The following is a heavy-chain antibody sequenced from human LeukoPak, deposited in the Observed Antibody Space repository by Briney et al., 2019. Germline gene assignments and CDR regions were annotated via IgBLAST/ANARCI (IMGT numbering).Heavy chain of an antibody. Sequence: PGGSLRLSCAASGFTFSSYAMSWVRQAPGKGLEWVSAISGSGGSTYYADSVKSRFTISRDNSKNTLYLQMNSLRAEDTAVYYCAKGSSGYQRFDYWGQGTLVTVSS. CDR2: ISGSGGST. V-gene: IGHV3-23*01. CDR1: GFTFSSYA. D-gene: IGHD3-22*01. CDR3: AKGSSGYQRFDY. J-gene: IGHJ4*02.